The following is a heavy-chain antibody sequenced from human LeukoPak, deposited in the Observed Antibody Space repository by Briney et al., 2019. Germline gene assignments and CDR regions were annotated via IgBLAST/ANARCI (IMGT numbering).Heavy chain of an antibody. J-gene: IGHJ4*02. Sequence: GGSLRLSCAASGFTFSSYAMSWVRQAPGKWLEWVSAISGSGGSTYYADSVKGRFTISRDNSKNTLYLQMNSLRAEDTAVDYCAKDPTVVVTVVDYWGQGTLVTVSS. D-gene: IGHD2-21*02. CDR2: ISGSGGST. CDR1: GFTFSSYA. V-gene: IGHV3-23*01. CDR3: AKDPTVVVTVVDY.